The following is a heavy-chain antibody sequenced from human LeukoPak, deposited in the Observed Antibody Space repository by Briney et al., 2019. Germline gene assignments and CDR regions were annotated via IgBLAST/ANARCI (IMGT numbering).Heavy chain of an antibody. CDR1: GGSISSYY. Sequence: PSETLSLTCTVSGGSISSYYWSWIRQPPGKGLEWIGYIYYSGSTNYNPSLKSRVTISVDTSKNQFSLKLSSVTAADTAVYYCARHGLICSGGSCYLNWFDPWGQGTLVTVSS. V-gene: IGHV4-59*08. CDR3: ARHGLICSGGSCYLNWFDP. D-gene: IGHD2-15*01. CDR2: IYYSGST. J-gene: IGHJ5*02.